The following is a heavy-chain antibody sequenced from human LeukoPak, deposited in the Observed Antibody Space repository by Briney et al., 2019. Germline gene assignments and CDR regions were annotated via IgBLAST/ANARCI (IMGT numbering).Heavy chain of an antibody. CDR3: ARDPGYQLLSVSYYYGMDV. CDR1: GFTFSSYA. J-gene: IGHJ6*02. V-gene: IGHV3-30-3*01. CDR2: ISYDGSNK. D-gene: IGHD2-2*01. Sequence: QPGRSLRLSCAASGFTFSSYAMHWVRQAPGKGLERVAVISYDGSNKYYADSVKGRFTISRDNSKNTLYLQMNSLRAEDTAVYYCARDPGYQLLSVSYYYGMDVWGQGTTVTVSS.